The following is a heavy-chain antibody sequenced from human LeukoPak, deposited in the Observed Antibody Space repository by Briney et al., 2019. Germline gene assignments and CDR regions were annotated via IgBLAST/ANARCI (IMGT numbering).Heavy chain of an antibody. J-gene: IGHJ4*02. V-gene: IGHV3-23*01. CDR3: AKDYQLVDS. Sequence: GGSLRLSCAASGFTFSNYAMSWVRQAPGKGLEWVSVINYSGTKTYYAQSVKGRFTISRDNSRNTLFLQMNSLGAEDTAVYCCAKDYQLVDSWGQGTLVTVSS. CDR1: GFTFSNYA. D-gene: IGHD1-1*01. CDR2: INYSGTKT.